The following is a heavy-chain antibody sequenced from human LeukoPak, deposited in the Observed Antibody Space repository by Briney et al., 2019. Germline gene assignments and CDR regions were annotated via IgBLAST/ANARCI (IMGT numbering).Heavy chain of an antibody. Sequence: PSETLSLTCTVSGGSISTSNYYWGWIRQPPGKGLEWIGNILYSGSTYYSPSLKSRVTISLDTSRNQISLRLTSVTATDTAMYYCARQTGSGLFTLPGGQGTLVTVSS. D-gene: IGHD3/OR15-3a*01. CDR1: GGSISTSNYY. J-gene: IGHJ4*02. V-gene: IGHV4-39*01. CDR2: ILYSGST. CDR3: ARQTGSGLFTLP.